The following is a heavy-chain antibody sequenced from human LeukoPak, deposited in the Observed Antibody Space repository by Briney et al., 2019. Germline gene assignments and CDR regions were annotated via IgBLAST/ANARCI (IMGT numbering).Heavy chain of an antibody. CDR2: ISDSGGST. J-gene: IGHJ4*02. D-gene: IGHD3-22*01. V-gene: IGHV3-23*01. CDR1: GFTFRSYA. Sequence: PGGSLRLSCVVSGFTFRSYAMSWVRQSPGKGVEWVSTISDSGGSTSYADSVKGRFTISRDNSKNTVYLQMNRLRAEDTAVYYCAKVVYYDGSEGLRAYFDYWGQGTLVTVSS. CDR3: AKVVYYDGSEGLRAYFDY.